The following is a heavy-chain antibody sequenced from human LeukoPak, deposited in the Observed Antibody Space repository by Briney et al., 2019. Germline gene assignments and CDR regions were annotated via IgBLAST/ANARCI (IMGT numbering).Heavy chain of an antibody. CDR2: ISGSGGST. J-gene: IGHJ5*02. CDR1: GFTFSSYA. Sequence: GGSLRLSCAASGFTFSSYAMSWVRQAPGKGLEWVSAISGSGGSTYYADSVKGRLTISRDNSKNTLYLQMDSLRAEDTAMYYCARQGGLGNYATGSWFDPWGQGTLVTVSS. CDR3: ARQGGLGNYATGSWFDP. D-gene: IGHD1-7*01. V-gene: IGHV3-23*01.